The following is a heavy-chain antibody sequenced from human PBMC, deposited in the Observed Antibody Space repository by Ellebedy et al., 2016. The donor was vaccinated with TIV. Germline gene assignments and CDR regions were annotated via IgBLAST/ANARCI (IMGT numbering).Heavy chain of an antibody. CDR1: EYTFTGYY. V-gene: IGHV1-2*02. CDR2: INPNSGTT. CDR3: ARDPYSGYDPGNDAFDI. J-gene: IGHJ3*02. Sequence: AASVKVSCKVSEYTFTGYYMHWVRQAPGQGLEWMGWINPNSGTTKYAQNLQGRVTMTRDTSISTAYMELSRLRSDDTAVYYCARDPYSGYDPGNDAFDIWGQGTMVTVSS. D-gene: IGHD5-12*01.